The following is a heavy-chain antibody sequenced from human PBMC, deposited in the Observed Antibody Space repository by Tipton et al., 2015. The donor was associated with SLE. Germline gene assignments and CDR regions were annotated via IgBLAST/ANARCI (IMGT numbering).Heavy chain of an antibody. Sequence: SLRLSCAASGFTVSYNFVTWVRQGPGKGLEWVSIIYDGGSDFYADSVKGRFTISRDTPKNTVYLQMKSLRPEDTAVYYCARDEHGARGRHFWGQGTLVTASS. CDR2: IYDGGSD. CDR1: GFTVSYNF. J-gene: IGHJ4*02. CDR3: ARDEHGARGRHF. V-gene: IGHV3-53*05. D-gene: IGHD1/OR15-1a*01.